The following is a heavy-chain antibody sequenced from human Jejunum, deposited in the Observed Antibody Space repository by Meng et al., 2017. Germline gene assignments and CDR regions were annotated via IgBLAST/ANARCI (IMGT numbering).Heavy chain of an antibody. J-gene: IGHJ2*01. CDR3: ARDSDTSGRHWYFDL. CDR2: LWADESNQ. D-gene: IGHD6-19*01. CDR1: GFTLRTYG. Sequence: RVRSGGGVVLLWRSLGLSCAASGFTLRTYGMPWIRQAPGKGLELVALLWADESNQNYADSVKGRFTISKDKSKNTLYLQMNSLRAEDTAVYYCARDSDTSGRHWYFDLWGRGTLVTVSS. V-gene: IGHV3-33*01.